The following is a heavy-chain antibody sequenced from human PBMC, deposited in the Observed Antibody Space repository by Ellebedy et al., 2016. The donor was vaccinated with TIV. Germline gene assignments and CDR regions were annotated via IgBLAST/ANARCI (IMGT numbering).Heavy chain of an antibody. Sequence: GESLKISXAASGFTFSDYYMSWIRQAPGKGLEWVSYIISSSSYTNYADSVKGRFTISRDNAKNSLYLQMNSLRAEDTAVYYCARDRAQEGATYYYYYGMDVWGQGTTVTVSS. V-gene: IGHV3-11*05. D-gene: IGHD1-26*01. J-gene: IGHJ6*02. CDR2: IISSSSYT. CDR3: ARDRAQEGATYYYYYGMDV. CDR1: GFTFSDYY.